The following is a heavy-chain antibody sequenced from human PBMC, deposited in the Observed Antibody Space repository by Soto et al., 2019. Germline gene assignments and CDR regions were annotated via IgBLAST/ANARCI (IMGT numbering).Heavy chain of an antibody. CDR3: ARCIQEDYYYGMDV. Sequence: ASVKVSCKASGYNFNYYSISWIREAPGQGLEWMGRISADNINTKYAQKFRGRVTMTTDTSTSTVYMELRNLRSDDTAVYYCARCIQEDYYYGMDVWGQGTTVTVSS. V-gene: IGHV1-18*04. J-gene: IGHJ6*02. CDR1: GYNFNYYS. CDR2: ISADNINT. D-gene: IGHD5-18*01.